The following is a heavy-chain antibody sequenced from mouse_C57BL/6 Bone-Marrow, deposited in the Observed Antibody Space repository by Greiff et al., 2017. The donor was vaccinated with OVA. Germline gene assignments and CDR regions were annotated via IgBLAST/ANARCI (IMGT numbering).Heavy chain of an antibody. CDR3: ASYDYEWYFDV. CDR2: IWSGGST. D-gene: IGHD2-4*01. V-gene: IGHV2-2*01. J-gene: IGHJ1*03. Sequence: VMLVESGPGLVQPSQSLSITCTVSGFSLTSYGVHWVRQSPGKGLEWLGVIWSGGSTDYNAAFISRLSISKDNSKSQVFFKMNSLQADDTAIYYCASYDYEWYFDVWGTGTTVTVSS. CDR1: GFSLTSYG.